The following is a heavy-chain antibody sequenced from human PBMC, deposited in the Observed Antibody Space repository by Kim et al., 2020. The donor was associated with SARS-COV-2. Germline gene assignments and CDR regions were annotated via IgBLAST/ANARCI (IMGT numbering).Heavy chain of an antibody. CDR3: TTDLESSYGSGSYYNYYYYGMDV. CDR2: IKSKTDGGTT. D-gene: IGHD3-10*01. V-gene: IGHV3-15*01. Sequence: GGSLRLSCAASGFTFSNAWMSWVRQAPGKGLEWVGRIKSKTDGGTTDYAAPVKGRFTISRDDSKNTLYLQMNSLKTEDTAVYYCTTDLESSYGSGSYYNYYYYGMDVWGQGTTVTVSS. J-gene: IGHJ6*02. CDR1: GFTFSNAW.